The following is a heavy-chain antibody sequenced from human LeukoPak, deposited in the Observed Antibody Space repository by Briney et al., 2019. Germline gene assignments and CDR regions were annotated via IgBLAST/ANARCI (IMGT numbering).Heavy chain of an antibody. CDR1: GFSLSSHW. V-gene: IGHV3-7*01. D-gene: IGHD1-1*01. CDR3: VREERYGGNYDY. CDR2: IDQDGSEK. J-gene: IGHJ4*02. Sequence: PGGALRLSCAASGFSLSSHWMSWVRQAPGKGLEWVANIDQDGSEKYCVDSVMGRFTTSRDNAQNSLYLQMNSLRAEDTAVYYCVREERYGGNYDYWGQGSLVTVSS.